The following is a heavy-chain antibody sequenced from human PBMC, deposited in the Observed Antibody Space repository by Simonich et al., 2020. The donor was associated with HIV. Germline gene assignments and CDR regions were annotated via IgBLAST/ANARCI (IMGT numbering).Heavy chain of an antibody. Sequence: QVHLQQWGAGLLKPSETLSLTCAVYGGSFSGYYWNWIRQPPGKGLEWMGEINHSGSTDYNSSLKSRVTISVDTSKNQFSLKLSSVTAADTAMYYCARRGGYAFDYWGQGTLVTVSS. CDR2: INHSGST. CDR3: ARRGGYAFDY. J-gene: IGHJ4*02. V-gene: IGHV4-34*01. D-gene: IGHD5-12*01. CDR1: GGSFSGYY.